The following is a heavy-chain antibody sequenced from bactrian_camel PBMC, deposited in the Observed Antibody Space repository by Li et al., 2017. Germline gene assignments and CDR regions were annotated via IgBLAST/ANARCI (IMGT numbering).Heavy chain of an antibody. CDR2: MRTSTPIT. CDR1: EYGYMRHC. Sequence: DVQLVESGGGSVQAGGSLKLSCVVSEYGYMRHCLAWFRQVPGKERELVASMRTSTPITAYYADSVKGRFTISRDNAKNTLYLQMNSLNPEDSGMYYCAADYRTPLPPGWYLQHPEGFPYRGQGTQVTVS. D-gene: IGHD6*01. CDR3: AADYRTPLPPGWYLQHPEGFPY. J-gene: IGHJ4*01. V-gene: IGHV3S59*01.